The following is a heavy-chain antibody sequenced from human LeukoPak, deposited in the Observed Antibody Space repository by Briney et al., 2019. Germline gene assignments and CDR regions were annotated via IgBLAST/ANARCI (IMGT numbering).Heavy chain of an antibody. CDR2: INPSGGST. V-gene: IGHV1-46*01. CDR3: ARDGRPQQSQTVAVVPVATGGDLHY. D-gene: IGHD2-2*01. CDR1: GYTFTAYY. Sequence: ASVKVSCKASGYTFTAYYMQRVRQAPGQGLEWMGIINPSGGSTNYAQKFQGRVTMTRDTSTNTVYMELSSLIFEDTAVYYCARDGRPQQSQTVAVVPVATGGDLHYWGQGTLVTVSS. J-gene: IGHJ4*02.